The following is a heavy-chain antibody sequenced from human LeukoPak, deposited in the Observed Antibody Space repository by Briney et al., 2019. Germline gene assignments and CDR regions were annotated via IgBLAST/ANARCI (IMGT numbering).Heavy chain of an antibody. J-gene: IGHJ6*03. Sequence: GTLSLTCAVSGYSISSGYWWSWVRQAPGKGLEWVSYITTSSSTISYADSVKGRFTSSRDNAKNSLYLQMNSLRAEDTAVYYCARGGLNYYYYYMDVWGKGTTVTVS. D-gene: IGHD3-10*01. V-gene: IGHV3-48*01. CDR1: GYSISSGYW. CDR2: ITTSSSTI. CDR3: ARGGLNYYYYYMDV.